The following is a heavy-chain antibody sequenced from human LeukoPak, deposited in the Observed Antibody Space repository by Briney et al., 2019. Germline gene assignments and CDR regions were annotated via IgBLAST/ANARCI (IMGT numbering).Heavy chain of an antibody. CDR3: ARDGFGELDY. J-gene: IGHJ4*02. Sequence: KPGGSLRLSCAASEFTFSTYSMNWVRQAPGKGLEWVSSISSSSSYIYYADSVKGRFTISRDNAKNSLYLQMNSLRAEDTAVYYCARDGFGELDYWGQGTLVTVSS. CDR2: ISSSSSYI. D-gene: IGHD3-10*01. CDR1: EFTFSTYS. V-gene: IGHV3-21*04.